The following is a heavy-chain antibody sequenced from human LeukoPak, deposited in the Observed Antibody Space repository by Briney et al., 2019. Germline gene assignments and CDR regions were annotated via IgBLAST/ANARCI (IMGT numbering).Heavy chain of an antibody. V-gene: IGHV4-31*03. D-gene: IGHD4-17*01. CDR3: AKDGYGDYVFDY. CDR2: IYYSGST. J-gene: IGHJ4*02. Sequence: SETLSLTCTVSGGSISSGGYYWSWIRQHPGKGLEWIGYIYYSGSTYYNPSLKSRVTISVDTSKNQFSLKLSSVTAADTAVYYCAKDGYGDYVFDYWGQGTLVTVSS. CDR1: GGSISSGGYY.